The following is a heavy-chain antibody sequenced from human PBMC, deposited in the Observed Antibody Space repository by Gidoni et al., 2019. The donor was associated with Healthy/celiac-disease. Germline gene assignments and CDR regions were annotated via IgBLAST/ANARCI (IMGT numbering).Heavy chain of an antibody. CDR2: INHSGST. CDR3: ARGECGGDCYPYYYYGMDV. D-gene: IGHD2-21*02. Sequence: QVQLQQWGAGLLKPSETLSLTCAVYGGSFSGYYWSWIRQPPGKGLEWIGEINHSGSTNYNPSLKSRVTISVDTSKNQFSLKLSSVTAADTAVYYCARGECGGDCYPYYYYGMDVWGQGTTVTVSS. V-gene: IGHV4-34*01. CDR1: GGSFSGYY. J-gene: IGHJ6*02.